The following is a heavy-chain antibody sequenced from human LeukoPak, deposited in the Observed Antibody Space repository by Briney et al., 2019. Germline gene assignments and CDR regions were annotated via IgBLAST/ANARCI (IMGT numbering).Heavy chain of an antibody. CDR1: GFTFSTYS. V-gene: IGHV3-21*01. Sequence: GGSLRLSCAVSGFTFSTYSMNWVRQAPGKGLEWVSSISSSSRYIYYADSVKGRFTISRDNAKNSLYLQMNSLRAEDTAVYYCASSLVQLAQMDYWGQGTLVTVSS. D-gene: IGHD2-2*01. J-gene: IGHJ4*02. CDR2: ISSSSRYI. CDR3: ASSLVQLAQMDY.